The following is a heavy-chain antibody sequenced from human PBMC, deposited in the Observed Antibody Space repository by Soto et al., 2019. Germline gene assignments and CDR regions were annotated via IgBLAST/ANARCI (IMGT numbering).Heavy chain of an antibody. CDR1: GFTFSSYA. D-gene: IGHD3-3*01. V-gene: IGHV3-30-3*01. CDR3: ARDEIRFSWAYGMDV. Sequence: QVQLVESGGGVVQPGRSLRLSCAASGFTFSSYAMHWVRQAPGKGLEWVAVISYDGSNKYYADCVKGRFTISRDNFKNTLYLKMHSLRAEDTAAYYCARDEIRFSWAYGMDVWGKGTTVTVSS. J-gene: IGHJ6*04. CDR2: ISYDGSNK.